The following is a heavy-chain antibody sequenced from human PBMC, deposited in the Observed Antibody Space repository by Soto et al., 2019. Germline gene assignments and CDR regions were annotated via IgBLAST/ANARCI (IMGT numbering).Heavy chain of an antibody. D-gene: IGHD2-15*01. CDR1: GYTFTGYY. V-gene: IGHV1-2*04. J-gene: IGHJ6*02. CDR3: ARGTCSGGSCYSGVVDV. CDR2: INPNSGGT. Sequence: QVQLVQSGAEVKKPGASVKVSCKASGYTFTGYYMHWVRQAPGQGLEWMGWINPNSGGTNYAQKFQGWVTMTRDTPISTAYMELSRLRSDDTAVYYCARGTCSGGSCYSGVVDVWGQGTTVTVSS.